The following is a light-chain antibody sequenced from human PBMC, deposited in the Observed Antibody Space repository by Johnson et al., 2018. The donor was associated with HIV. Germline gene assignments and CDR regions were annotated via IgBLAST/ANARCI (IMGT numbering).Light chain of an antibody. Sequence: HSVLTQPASVSAASGQKVNISCSGSSSNIGNYYVSWYQHLPGTAPKLLIYDNNKRPSGIPDRFSGSKSGTSATLGIAGLQTGDEADYSFGTWDNSLNVYVFGTATKVTVL. J-gene: IGLJ1*01. CDR1: SSNIGNYY. CDR2: DNN. CDR3: GTWDNSLNVYV. V-gene: IGLV1-51*01.